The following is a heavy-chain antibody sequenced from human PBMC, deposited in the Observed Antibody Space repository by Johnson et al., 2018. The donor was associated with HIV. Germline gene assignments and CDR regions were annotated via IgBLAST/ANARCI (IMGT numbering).Heavy chain of an antibody. CDR2: ISYDGSNK. CDR3: ASISLGAFDI. Sequence: VQLVESGGGVVQPGGSLTLSCAASGFTFSNYGMHWVRQAPGKGLEWVAVISYDGSNKYYADSVKGRFTISRDNSKNTLYLQMNSLRAEDMAVYFCASISLGAFDIWGQGTLVTVSS. CDR1: GFTFSNYG. J-gene: IGHJ3*02. V-gene: IGHV3-30*03.